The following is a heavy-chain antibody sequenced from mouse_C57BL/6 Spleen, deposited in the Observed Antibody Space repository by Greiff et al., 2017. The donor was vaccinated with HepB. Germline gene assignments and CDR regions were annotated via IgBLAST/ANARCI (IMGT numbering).Heavy chain of an antibody. V-gene: IGHV1-15*01. J-gene: IGHJ2*01. CDR3: TRSGAYYSNLLFDY. D-gene: IGHD2-5*01. Sequence: QVQLQQSGAELVRPGASVTLSCKASGYTFTDYEMHWVKQTPVHGLEWIGAIDPETGGTAYNQKFKGKAILTADKSSSTAYMELRSLTSEDSAVYYCTRSGAYYSNLLFDYWGRGTTLTVSS. CDR2: IDPETGGT. CDR1: GYTFTDYE.